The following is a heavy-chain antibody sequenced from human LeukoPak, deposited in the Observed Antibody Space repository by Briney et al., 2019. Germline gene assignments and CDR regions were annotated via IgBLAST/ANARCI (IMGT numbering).Heavy chain of an antibody. Sequence: SETLSLTCAVYGGSFSGYYWSWIRQPPGKGLEWIGEINHSGSTNYNPSLKSRVTISVDTSKNQFSLKLSSVTAADTAVYYCARDLKGHDFWSGYYPDWGQGTLVPVSS. CDR2: INHSGST. CDR3: ARDLKGHDFWSGYYPD. D-gene: IGHD3-3*01. CDR1: GGSFSGYY. V-gene: IGHV4-34*01. J-gene: IGHJ4*02.